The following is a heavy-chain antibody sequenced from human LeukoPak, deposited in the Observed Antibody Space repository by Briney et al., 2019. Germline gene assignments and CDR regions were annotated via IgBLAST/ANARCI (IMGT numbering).Heavy chain of an antibody. V-gene: IGHV3-33*01. J-gene: IGHJ4*02. D-gene: IGHD3-10*01. CDR3: ARDLRFGELPDLGPLAD. Sequence: GGSLRLSCAASGFTFSSYDMHWVRQAPGKGLEWVAVIWYDGSNKYYADSVKGRFTISRDNSKNTLYLQMNSLRAEDTAVYYCARDLRFGELPDLGPLADWGQGTLVTVSS. CDR2: IWYDGSNK. CDR1: GFTFSSYD.